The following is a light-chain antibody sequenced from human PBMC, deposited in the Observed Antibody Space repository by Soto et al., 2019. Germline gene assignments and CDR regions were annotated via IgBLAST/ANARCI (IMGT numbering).Light chain of an antibody. Sequence: QSVLTQPASVSGSPGQSITISCTGTSSDVGGYNFVSWYQQQSGKAPKLMIHEVSNRPSGVSNRFSGSKSGNTASLTISGLQAEDEADYCCSSFTRSRAYVFGSGTKVTVL. V-gene: IGLV2-14*01. CDR3: SSFTRSRAYV. J-gene: IGLJ1*01. CDR2: EVS. CDR1: SSDVGGYNF.